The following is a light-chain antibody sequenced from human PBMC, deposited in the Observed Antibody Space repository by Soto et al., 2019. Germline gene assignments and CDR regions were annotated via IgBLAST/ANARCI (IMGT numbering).Light chain of an antibody. CDR1: QGISRS. V-gene: IGKV1D-12*01. J-gene: IGKJ5*01. CDR3: QQADTFPIT. Sequence: DIQMTQSPSSVSASVGYIFTITCQASQGISRSLAWYQKKPGKAPKLLIYSASSLQSGVPSRLRGSGFGTDLTITISSIQTEDFETYYCQQADTFPITFGHGTRLEIK. CDR2: SAS.